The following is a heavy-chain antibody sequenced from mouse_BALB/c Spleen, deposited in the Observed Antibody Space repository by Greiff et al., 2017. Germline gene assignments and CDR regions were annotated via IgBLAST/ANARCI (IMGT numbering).Heavy chain of an antibody. Sequence: EVQRVESGAELVRPGALVKLSCKASGFNIKDYYMHWVKQRPEQGLEWIGWIDPENGNTIYDPKFQGKASITADTSSNTAYLQLSSLTSEDTAVYYCALLRPYAMDYWGQGTSVTVSS. V-gene: IGHV14-1*02. D-gene: IGHD1-1*01. CDR2: IDPENGNT. CDR1: GFNIKDYY. CDR3: ALLRPYAMDY. J-gene: IGHJ4*01.